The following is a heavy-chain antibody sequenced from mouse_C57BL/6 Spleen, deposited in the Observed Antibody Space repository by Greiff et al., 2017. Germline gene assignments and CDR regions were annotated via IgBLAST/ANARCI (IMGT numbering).Heavy chain of an antibody. CDR2: IDPGDGET. Sequence: VQLQQSGAELVKPGASVKFSCTASGFNIKDYYIHWVKQRTEQGLEWIGRIDPGDGETKYDPKFQGKATITADTSSNTAYLQLSSLTSEDTAVYNSARGYYGSGRDYWGQGTTLTVSS. CDR3: ARGYYGSGRDY. J-gene: IGHJ2*01. V-gene: IGHV14-2*01. CDR1: GFNIKDYY. D-gene: IGHD1-1*01.